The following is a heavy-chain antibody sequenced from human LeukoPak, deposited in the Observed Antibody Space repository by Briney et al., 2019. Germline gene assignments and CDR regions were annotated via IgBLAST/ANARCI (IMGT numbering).Heavy chain of an antibody. CDR3: ARLPGGLGRYYFEY. V-gene: IGHV1-3*01. CDR2: INPANGIT. Sequence: ASVKVSCKASGYTFTSYAIHWVRQAPGQSLEWMGWINPANGITKYSQKFQGRVTITSDTSASTAHMELSGLRSEDAAVYYCARLPGGLGRYYFEYWGQGTLVAVSS. CDR1: GYTFTSYA. D-gene: IGHD3-16*02. J-gene: IGHJ4*02.